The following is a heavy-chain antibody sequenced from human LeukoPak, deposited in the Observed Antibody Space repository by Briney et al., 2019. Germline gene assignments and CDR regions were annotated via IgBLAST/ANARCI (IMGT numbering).Heavy chain of an antibody. CDR3: APFSAVTHYYFDY. D-gene: IGHD6-13*01. CDR2: ISPDSGYI. V-gene: IGHV3-21*01. Sequence: GGSLRLSCAASGFTFSSHSLMWVRQAPGKGLEWVSYISPDSGYIYYADSVKGRFTISRDNAENSLFLQMNSLGAEDTAVYYCAPFSAVTHYYFDYWGQGTLVTVSS. J-gene: IGHJ4*02. CDR1: GFTFSSHS.